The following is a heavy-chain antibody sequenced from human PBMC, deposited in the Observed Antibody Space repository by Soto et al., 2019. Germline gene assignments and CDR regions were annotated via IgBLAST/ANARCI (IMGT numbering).Heavy chain of an antibody. J-gene: IGHJ4*02. CDR3: ARLPTYSYSSGSLHFDY. Sequence: SETLSLTCTVSGGSISSSYWSWIRQPPGKGLEWIGYIYYSGSTNYNPSLKGRVTMSVDTSKNQFSLKLNSVTAADTAVYYCARLPTYSYSSGSLHFDYWGQGTLVTVSS. CDR2: IYYSGST. V-gene: IGHV4-59*08. CDR1: GGSISSSY. D-gene: IGHD3-22*01.